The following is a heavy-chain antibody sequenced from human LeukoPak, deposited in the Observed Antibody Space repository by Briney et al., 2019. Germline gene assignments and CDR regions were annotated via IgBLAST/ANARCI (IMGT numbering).Heavy chain of an antibody. V-gene: IGHV1-2*02. Sequence: ASVKVSCKASGYTYTGYYMHWVRQAPGQGLEWMGWINPNSGGTNYAQKFQGRVTMTRDTSISTAYMELSRLRSDDTAVYYCARGVGYGDYYFDYWGQGTLVTVSS. CDR3: ARGVGYGDYYFDY. D-gene: IGHD4-17*01. J-gene: IGHJ4*02. CDR2: INPNSGGT. CDR1: GYTYTGYY.